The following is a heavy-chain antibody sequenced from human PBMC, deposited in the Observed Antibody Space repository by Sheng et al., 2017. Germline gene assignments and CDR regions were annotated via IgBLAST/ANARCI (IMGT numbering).Heavy chain of an antibody. CDR1: GLIFSDRA. J-gene: IGHJ4*02. D-gene: IGHD3-10*01. V-gene: IGHV3-23*04. CDR2: IDISGANT. Sequence: EVLLVESGGGLVQPGGSLRLSCAVSGLIFSDRAMTWVRQAPGKGLEWVSSIDISGANTYYADSVKGRFTISRDNSKNTLYLYMNTLRVEDTALYYCANEIRPNDYWARERWSPSPQ. CDR3: ANEIRPNDY.